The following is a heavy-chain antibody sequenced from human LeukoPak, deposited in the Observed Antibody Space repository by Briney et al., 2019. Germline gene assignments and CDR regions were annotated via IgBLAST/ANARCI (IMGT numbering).Heavy chain of an antibody. J-gene: IGHJ4*02. CDR1: GGSISSYY. CDR3: ASGTGVELDY. Sequence: SETLSPTCTVSGGSISSYYWSWIRQPPGKGLEWIGYIYYSGSTNYNPSLKSRVTISVDTSKNQFSLKLSSVTAADTAVYYCASGTGVELDYWGQGTLVTVSS. D-gene: IGHD1-26*01. V-gene: IGHV4-59*01. CDR2: IYYSGST.